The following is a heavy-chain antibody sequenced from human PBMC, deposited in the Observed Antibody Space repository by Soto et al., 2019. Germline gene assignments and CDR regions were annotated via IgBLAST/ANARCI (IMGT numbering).Heavy chain of an antibody. D-gene: IGHD3-10*01. V-gene: IGHV4-59*08. J-gene: IGHJ5*02. CDR1: GGSISSYY. CDR3: ARLLWSRGDWFDP. CDR2: IYYSGST. Sequence: SETLSLTCTVSGGSISSYYWSWIRQPPGKGLEWIGCIYYSGSTNYNPSLKSRVTISVDTSKNQFSLKLSSVTAADTAVYYCARLLWSRGDWFDPWGQGTLVTVSS.